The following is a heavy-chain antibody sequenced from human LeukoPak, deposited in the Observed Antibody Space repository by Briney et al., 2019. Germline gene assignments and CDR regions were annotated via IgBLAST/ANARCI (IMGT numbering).Heavy chain of an antibody. CDR1: GFTFSSYA. J-gene: IGHJ4*02. CDR3: ANPPTHSSGWHHYFDY. Sequence: GGSLRLSCAASGFTFSSYAMSWVRQAPGKGLEWVSAISGGGGSTYYADSVKGRFTISRDNSKNTLYLQMNSLRAEDTAVYYCANPPTHSSGWHHYFDYWGQGTLVTVSS. CDR2: ISGGGGST. V-gene: IGHV3-23*01. D-gene: IGHD6-19*01.